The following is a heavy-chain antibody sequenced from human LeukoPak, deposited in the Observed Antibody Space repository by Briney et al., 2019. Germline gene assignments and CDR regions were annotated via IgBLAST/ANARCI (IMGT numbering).Heavy chain of an antibody. V-gene: IGHV4-38-2*02. J-gene: IGHJ4*02. Sequence: SETLSLTCTVSGYSISTGYYWDWIRQPPGKGLEWIGTFYHGGSTYYNPSLKSRVTISVDTSKNQFSLNLTSVTAADTAVYYCAGDFWSGYYFRDWGQGTLVTVSS. CDR3: AGDFWSGYYFRD. CDR2: FYHGGST. D-gene: IGHD3-3*01. CDR1: GYSISTGYY.